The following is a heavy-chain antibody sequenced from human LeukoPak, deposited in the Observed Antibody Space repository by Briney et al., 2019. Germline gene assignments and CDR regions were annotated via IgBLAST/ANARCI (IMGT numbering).Heavy chain of an antibody. CDR3: ARGLGSGRHAFDI. CDR1: EFSVGSNY. D-gene: IGHD3-10*01. J-gene: IGHJ3*02. CDR2: ISSSSSTI. Sequence: PGGSLRLSCAASEFSVGSNYMTWVRQAPGKGLEWVSYISSSSSTIYYADSVKGRFTISRDNAKNSLYLQMNSLRAEDTAVYYCARGLGSGRHAFDIWGQGTMVTVSS. V-gene: IGHV3-48*01.